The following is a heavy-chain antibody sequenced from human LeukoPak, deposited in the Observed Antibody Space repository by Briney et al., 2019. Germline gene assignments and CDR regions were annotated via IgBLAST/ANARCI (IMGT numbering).Heavy chain of an antibody. CDR2: VYYSGST. Sequence: SETLSLTCTVSGGSIRRYYWSWIRQPPGKGLEWIGYVYYSGSTNYNPSLKSRVTISIDTSRNQFSLKLSSVTAADTAVYYCARRICSGGSCQKDYWGQGTLVTVSS. D-gene: IGHD2-15*01. CDR3: ARRICSGGSCQKDY. V-gene: IGHV4-59*08. CDR1: GGSIRRYY. J-gene: IGHJ4*02.